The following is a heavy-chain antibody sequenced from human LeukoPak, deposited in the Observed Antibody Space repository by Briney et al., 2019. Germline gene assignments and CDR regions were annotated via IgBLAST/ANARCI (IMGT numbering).Heavy chain of an antibody. D-gene: IGHD3-10*01. CDR2: IIPIFGTA. V-gene: IGHV1-69*13. Sequence: SVKVSCKASGYTFTSYAISWVRQAPGQGLEWMGGIIPIFGTANYAQKFQGRVTITADESTSTAYMELSSLRSEDTAVYYCARSGSYSKSPRGMDVWGQGTTVTVSS. CDR1: GYTFTSYA. J-gene: IGHJ6*02. CDR3: ARSGSYSKSPRGMDV.